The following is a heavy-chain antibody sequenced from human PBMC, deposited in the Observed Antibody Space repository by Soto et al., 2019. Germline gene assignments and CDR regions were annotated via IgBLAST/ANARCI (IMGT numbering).Heavy chain of an antibody. Sequence: SETLSLTCTVSGASISGSSYYWGWIREPPGQGLEWIGSIYYSGSTYYNPSLKSRVTISVDTSKDQFSLKLSSVTAADTAVFYCARHELGSRWYGVWFDPWGQGTPVTVSS. CDR1: GASISGSSYY. CDR3: ARHELGSRWYGVWFDP. J-gene: IGHJ5*02. V-gene: IGHV4-39*01. D-gene: IGHD6-13*01. CDR2: IYYSGST.